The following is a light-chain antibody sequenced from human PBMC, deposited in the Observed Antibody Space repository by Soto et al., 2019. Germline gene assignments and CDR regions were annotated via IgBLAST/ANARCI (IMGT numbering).Light chain of an antibody. V-gene: IGLV2-14*02. CDR1: SSDVGSYNL. J-gene: IGLJ1*01. Sequence: SVLTQPASVSGSPGQSITISCTGTSSDVGSYNLVSWYQQHPGKAPKLMIYEGSKRPSGVSNRFSGSKSGNTASLTISGLQAEDEADYYCSSYTSSSTSIVFGTGTKVTV. CDR3: SSYTSSSTSIV. CDR2: EGS.